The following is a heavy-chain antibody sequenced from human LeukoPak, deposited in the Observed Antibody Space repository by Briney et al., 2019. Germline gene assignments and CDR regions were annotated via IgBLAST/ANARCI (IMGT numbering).Heavy chain of an antibody. Sequence: GGSLRLSCAASGFSFSSYEMNWVRQAPGKGLEWVSYISSSGSTKYYADSVKGRFTISRDNAKNSLYLQMNRLRAEDTAVYYCTRDSDHVRDYWGQGTLVTVSS. CDR3: TRDSDHVRDY. V-gene: IGHV3-48*03. CDR1: GFSFSSYE. D-gene: IGHD3-10*01. J-gene: IGHJ4*02. CDR2: ISSSGSTK.